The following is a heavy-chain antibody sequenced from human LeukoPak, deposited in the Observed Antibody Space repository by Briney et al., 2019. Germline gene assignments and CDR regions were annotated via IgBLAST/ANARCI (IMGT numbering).Heavy chain of an antibody. CDR1: GFTFSSYA. D-gene: IGHD6-19*01. V-gene: IGHV3-30*01. J-gene: IGHJ4*02. CDR3: ARDPAGDIAVAGVYFDY. CDR2: ISYDGSNK. Sequence: PGRSLRLSCAASGFTFSSYAMHWVRQAPGKGLEWVAVISYDGSNKYYADSVKGRFTISRDNSKNTLYLQMNSLGAEDTAVYYCARDPAGDIAVAGVYFDYWGQGTLVTVSS.